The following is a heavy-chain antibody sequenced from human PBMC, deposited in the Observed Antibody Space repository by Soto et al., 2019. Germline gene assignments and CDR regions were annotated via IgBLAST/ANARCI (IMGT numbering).Heavy chain of an antibody. V-gene: IGHV3-23*01. J-gene: IGHJ4*02. CDR3: ANLSLEWLLYGGLFDY. CDR1: GFTFSSYA. CDR2: ISGSGGST. D-gene: IGHD3-3*01. Sequence: EVQLLESGGGLVQPGGSLRLSCAASGFTFSSYAMSWVRQAPGKGLEWVSAISGSGGSTYYADSVKGRFTISRDNSKNPLYLQMNSVRAEDTAVYYCANLSLEWLLYGGLFDYWGQGTLVTVSS.